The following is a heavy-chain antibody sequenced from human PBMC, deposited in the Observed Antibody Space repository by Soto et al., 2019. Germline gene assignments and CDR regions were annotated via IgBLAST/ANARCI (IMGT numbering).Heavy chain of an antibody. CDR3: ARQDYNYAYFDF. Sequence: GESLKISCKGSGYSFTNYWIGWVRQMPGKGLEWMGIIYPGDSDTRYSPSFQGQVVISVDQSISTAYLQWSSLQASDTAMYYCARQDYNYAYFDFWGQGTLVTVSS. V-gene: IGHV5-51*01. D-gene: IGHD5-18*01. J-gene: IGHJ4*02. CDR1: GYSFTNYW. CDR2: IYPGDSDT.